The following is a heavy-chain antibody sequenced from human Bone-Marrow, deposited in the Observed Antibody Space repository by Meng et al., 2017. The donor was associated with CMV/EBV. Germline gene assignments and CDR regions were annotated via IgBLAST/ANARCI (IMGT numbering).Heavy chain of an antibody. CDR1: GYTFTSYG. V-gene: IGHV1-18*01. CDR3: ARAVGSGSYGWFDP. D-gene: IGHD3-10*01. J-gene: IGHJ5*02. Sequence: QGRLVQAWAEVKKPGASVKVSCKASGYTFTSYGISWVRQAPGQGLEWMGWISAYNGNTNYAQKLQGRVTMTTDTSTSTAYMELRSLRSDDTAVYYCARAVGSGSYGWFDPWGQGTLVTVSS. CDR2: ISAYNGNT.